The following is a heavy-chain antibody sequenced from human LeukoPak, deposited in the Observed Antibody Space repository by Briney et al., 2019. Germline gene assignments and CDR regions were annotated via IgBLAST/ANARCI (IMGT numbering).Heavy chain of an antibody. Sequence: SETLSLTCTVSGGSISTSNYYWGWIRQPPGKGLEWIGYIYYSGSTNYNPSLKSRVTISVDTSKNQFSLKLSSVTAADTAVYYCAREVVYSYGSNYMDVWGKGTTVTISS. CDR1: GGSISTSNYY. CDR2: IYYSGST. J-gene: IGHJ6*03. CDR3: AREVVYSYGSNYMDV. D-gene: IGHD5-18*01. V-gene: IGHV4-61*01.